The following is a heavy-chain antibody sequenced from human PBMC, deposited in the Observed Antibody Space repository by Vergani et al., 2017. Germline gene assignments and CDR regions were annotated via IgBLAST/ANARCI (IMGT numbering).Heavy chain of an antibody. D-gene: IGHD6-19*01. CDR3: ARGQWLPTLSFDY. CDR1: GYTFTGYY. J-gene: IGHJ4*02. Sequence: QVQLVQSGAEVKKPGASVKVSCKASGYTFTGYYMHWVRQAPGQGLEWMGWINPNSGGTNYAQTFQGRVTMTRDTSISTAYMELSRLRSDATAVYYCARGQWLPTLSFDYWGQGTLVTVSS. CDR2: INPNSGGT. V-gene: IGHV1-2*02.